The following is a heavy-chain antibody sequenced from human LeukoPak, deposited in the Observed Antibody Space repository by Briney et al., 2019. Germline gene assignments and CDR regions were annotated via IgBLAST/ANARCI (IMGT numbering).Heavy chain of an antibody. J-gene: IGHJ4*02. CDR2: ITNNGGYT. V-gene: IGHV3-23*01. CDR3: AKQLGYCSDGSCYFPY. CDR1: GFTFSSSA. Sequence: GGSLGLSGAASGFTFSSSAMSWLRRAPGKGLEWGSAITNNGGYTYYADSVQGRFTISRDNSKSTLCLQMNSLRDEDTAVYYCAKQLGYCSDGSCYFPYWGQGTLVTVSS. D-gene: IGHD2-15*01.